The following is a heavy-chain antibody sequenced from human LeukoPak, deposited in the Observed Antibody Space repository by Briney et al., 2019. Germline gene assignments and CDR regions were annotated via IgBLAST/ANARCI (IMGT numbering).Heavy chain of an antibody. J-gene: IGHJ4*02. Sequence: GGSLRLSCAASGFTFSSYWMSWVRQAPGKGLEWVANIKQDGSEKYYADSVKGRFTISRDNAKDSLYLQMNSLRAEDMAVYYCARVVSGNFDYWGQGTLVTVSS. CDR1: GFTFSSYW. D-gene: IGHD2-15*01. CDR3: ARVVSGNFDY. V-gene: IGHV3-7*01. CDR2: IKQDGSEK.